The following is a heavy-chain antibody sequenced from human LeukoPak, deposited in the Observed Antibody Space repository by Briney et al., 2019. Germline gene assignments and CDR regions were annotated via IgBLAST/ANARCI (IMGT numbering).Heavy chain of an antibody. V-gene: IGHV3-30*18. D-gene: IGHD3-9*01. Sequence: GRSLRLSCAASGFTFSSYGMHWVRQAPGKGLEWVAVISYDGSSKYYADSVKGRFTTSRDNSKNTLYLQMNSLRAEDTAVYYCAKGSYFAWSFSYWGQGTLVTVSS. CDR3: AKGSYFAWSFSY. CDR1: GFTFSSYG. CDR2: ISYDGSSK. J-gene: IGHJ4*02.